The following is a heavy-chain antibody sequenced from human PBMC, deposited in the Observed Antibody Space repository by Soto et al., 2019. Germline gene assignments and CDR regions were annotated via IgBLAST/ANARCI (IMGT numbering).Heavy chain of an antibody. CDR1: GFTFSSYW. D-gene: IGHD3-10*01. CDR2: IKEDGSEK. CDR3: ARERYYYGSGDY. J-gene: IGHJ4*02. Sequence: EVQVVESGGGLVQPGGSLRLSCAASGFTFSSYWMSWVRQAPGKGLEWVANIKEDGSEKNYVESVKGQFTISRDNAKNSLYLQMNSLRAEDTAVYYCARERYYYGSGDYWGQGTLVTVSS. V-gene: IGHV3-7*01.